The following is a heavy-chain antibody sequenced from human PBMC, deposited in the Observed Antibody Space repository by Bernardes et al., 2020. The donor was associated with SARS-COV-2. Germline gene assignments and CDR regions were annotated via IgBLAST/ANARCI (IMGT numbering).Heavy chain of an antibody. CDR1: GFTFNNYA. CDR3: VPDADFDY. Sequence: GGSLRLSCAASGFTFNNYAMQWVRQAPGKGLEWVSGISWNSGSIGYADSVKGRFTISRDNAKNSLYLQMNSLRPEDTALYYCVPDADFDYWGQGTLVTVSS. CDR2: ISWNSGSI. D-gene: IGHD2-2*01. V-gene: IGHV3-9*01. J-gene: IGHJ4*02.